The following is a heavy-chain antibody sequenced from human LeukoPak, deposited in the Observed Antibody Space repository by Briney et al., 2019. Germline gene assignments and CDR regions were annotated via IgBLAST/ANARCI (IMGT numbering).Heavy chain of an antibody. CDR1: GFTFSNAW. V-gene: IGHV3-48*01. Sequence: GGSLRLSCAASGFTFSNAWMNWVRQAPGKGLEWVSYISSSSSTIYYADSVKGRFTISRDNAKNSLYLQMNSLRAEDTAVYYCASRGSSWLFDYWGQGTLVTVSS. J-gene: IGHJ4*02. D-gene: IGHD6-13*01. CDR2: ISSSSSTI. CDR3: ASRGSSWLFDY.